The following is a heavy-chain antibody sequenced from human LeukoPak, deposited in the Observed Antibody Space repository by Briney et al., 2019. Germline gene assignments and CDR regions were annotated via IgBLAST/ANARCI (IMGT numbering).Heavy chain of an antibody. J-gene: IGHJ3*02. CDR3: ARDRGSSGYKDAFDI. CDR1: GYIFTSYG. CDR2: IIPIFGTA. D-gene: IGHD3-22*01. Sequence: SVKVSCKASGYIFTSYGISWVRQAPGQGLEWMGGIIPIFGTANYAQKFQGRVTITTDESTSTAYMELSSLRSEDTAVYYCARDRGSSGYKDAFDIWGQGTMVTVSS. V-gene: IGHV1-69*05.